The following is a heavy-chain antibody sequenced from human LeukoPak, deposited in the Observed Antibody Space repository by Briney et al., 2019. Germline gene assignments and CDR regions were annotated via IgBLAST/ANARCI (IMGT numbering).Heavy chain of an antibody. D-gene: IGHD3-10*01. V-gene: IGHV4-59*01. CDR3: ARFISMVRGVKYYGMDG. CDR1: GGSISSYY. J-gene: IGHJ6*04. CDR2: IYYSGST. Sequence: PSETLSLTCTVSGGSISSYYWSWIRQPPGKGLEWIGDIYYSGSTNYNPSLKSRVTISVDTSKNQFSLKLNSVTAADTAVYYCARFISMVRGVKYYGMDGWNKGTTVTVSS.